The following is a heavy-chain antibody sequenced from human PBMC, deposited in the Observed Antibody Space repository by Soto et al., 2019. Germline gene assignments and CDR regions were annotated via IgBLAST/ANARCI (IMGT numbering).Heavy chain of an antibody. J-gene: IGHJ4*02. CDR1: GFTFSNYA. Sequence: GGSLRLSCTASGFTFSNYAMSWVRQAPGKGLEWVSAITRTDSTYYADSVKGRFTISRDNSRNTLYLQMNSLGAEDAALYYCAKALVGEVGATDYWGQGTLFTVSS. CDR2: ITRTDST. CDR3: AKALVGEVGATDY. D-gene: IGHD1-26*01. V-gene: IGHV3-23*01.